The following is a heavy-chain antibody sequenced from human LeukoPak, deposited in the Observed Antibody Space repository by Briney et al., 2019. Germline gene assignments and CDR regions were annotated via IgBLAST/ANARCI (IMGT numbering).Heavy chain of an antibody. CDR1: GGSFSGYY. D-gene: IGHD3-9*01. CDR2: INHSGST. CDR3: ARGPRGWLRYFDWLSAWFDP. J-gene: IGHJ5*02. Sequence: SETLSLTCAVYGGSFSGYYWSWIRQPPGKGLEWIGEINHSGSTNYNPSLKSRVTISVDTSKNQFSLKLSSVTAADTAVYYCARGPRGWLRYFDWLSAWFDPWGQGTLVTVSS. V-gene: IGHV4-34*01.